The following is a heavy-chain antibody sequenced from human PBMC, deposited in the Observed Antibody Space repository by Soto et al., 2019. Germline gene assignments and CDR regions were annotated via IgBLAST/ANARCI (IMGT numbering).Heavy chain of an antibody. CDR1: GGSISSGDYY. Sequence: QVQLQESGPGLVKPSQTLSLTCTVSGGSISSGDYYWSWIRQPPGKGLEWIGYIYYSGRTYYNPSRKSRVTISVDTSKNQFSLKLSSVTAADTAVYYCASMTAAPLWDFDIWGQGTMVTVSS. J-gene: IGHJ3*02. V-gene: IGHV4-30-4*01. D-gene: IGHD6-13*01. CDR2: IYYSGRT. CDR3: ASMTAAPLWDFDI.